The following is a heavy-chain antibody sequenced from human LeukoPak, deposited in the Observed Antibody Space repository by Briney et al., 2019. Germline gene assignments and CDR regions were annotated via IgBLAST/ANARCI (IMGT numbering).Heavy chain of an antibody. Sequence: GGSLRLSCAASGFTFSSYSINWVRQAPGKGLEWVSSISSSSGYIYYADSVKGRFTISRDNAKNSLFLQMNSLRAEDTAVYYCARAHGAGGLGYQYMDVWGKGTTVTISS. D-gene: IGHD2-2*01. V-gene: IGHV3-21*01. CDR1: GFTFSSYS. CDR2: ISSSSGYI. CDR3: ARAHGAGGLGYQYMDV. J-gene: IGHJ6*03.